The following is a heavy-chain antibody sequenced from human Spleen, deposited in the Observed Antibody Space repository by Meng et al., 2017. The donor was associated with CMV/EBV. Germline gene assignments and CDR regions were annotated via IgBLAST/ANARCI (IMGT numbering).Heavy chain of an antibody. Sequence: GGSLRLSCAASGFTFSSYAMSWVRQAPGKGLEWVSLIYSGGATHYADSVKGRFTISRDNSKNTLYLQMNSLRAEDTAVYYCARDKDFWSGLDCWGQGTLVTVSS. D-gene: IGHD3-3*01. J-gene: IGHJ4*02. CDR3: ARDKDFWSGLDC. CDR1: GFTFSSYA. V-gene: IGHV3-53*01. CDR2: IYSGGAT.